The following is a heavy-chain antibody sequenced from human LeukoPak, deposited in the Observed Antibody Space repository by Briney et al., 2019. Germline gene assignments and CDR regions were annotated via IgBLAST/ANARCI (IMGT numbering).Heavy chain of an antibody. CDR2: ISKTSNTR. J-gene: IGHJ4*02. CDR3: ARDPGAYDILTGWTWYYFDY. CDR1: GFTFSSHS. V-gene: IGHV3-48*01. Sequence: GGSLRLSCAASGFTFSSHSMNWVRQAPGKGLEWVSYISKTSNTRDYADSVKSRFTISRDNAKNSLYLQMNSLRAEDTAVYYCARDPGAYDILTGWTWYYFDYWGQGTLVTVSS. D-gene: IGHD3-9*01.